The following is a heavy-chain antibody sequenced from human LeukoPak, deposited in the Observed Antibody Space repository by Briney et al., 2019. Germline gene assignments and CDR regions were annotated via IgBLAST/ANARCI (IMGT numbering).Heavy chain of an antibody. D-gene: IGHD1-14*01. CDR1: GGTFSSYA. V-gene: IGHV1-69*13. Sequence: ASVKVSCKASGGTFSSYAISWVRQAPGQGLEWMGGIIPIFGTANYAQKFQGRVTTTADESTSTAYMELSSLRSEDTAVYYCARDPVTPEPTFDYWGQGTLVTVSS. CDR2: IIPIFGTA. CDR3: ARDPVTPEPTFDY. J-gene: IGHJ4*02.